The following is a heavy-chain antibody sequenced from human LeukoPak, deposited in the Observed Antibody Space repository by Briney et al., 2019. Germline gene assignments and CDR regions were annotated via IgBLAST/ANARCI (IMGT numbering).Heavy chain of an antibody. CDR3: ARARKKKLGSSWRNWFDP. J-gene: IGHJ5*02. D-gene: IGHD6-13*01. CDR2: IRYDGSNK. CDR1: GFTFSSYG. Sequence: GGSLRLSCAASGFTFSSYGMHWVRQAPGKGLEWVAFIRYDGSNKYYADSVKGRFTISRDNSKNTLYLQMNSLRAEDTAVYYCARARKKKLGSSWRNWFDPWGQGTLVTVSS. V-gene: IGHV3-30*02.